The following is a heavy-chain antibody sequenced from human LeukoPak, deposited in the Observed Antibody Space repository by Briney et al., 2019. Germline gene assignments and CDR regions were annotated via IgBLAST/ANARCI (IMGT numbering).Heavy chain of an antibody. CDR3: ASGQLRIAAAGTQGLPTH. Sequence: ASVKVSCKASGYTFTSYYMHWVRQAPGQGLEWMGIINPSGGSASYAQEFQGRATMTRDTSTSTVYMELSSLKSEDTAVYYCASGQLRIAAAGTQGLPTHWGQGTLVTVSS. V-gene: IGHV1-46*01. D-gene: IGHD6-13*01. CDR2: INPSGGSA. CDR1: GYTFTSYY. J-gene: IGHJ4*02.